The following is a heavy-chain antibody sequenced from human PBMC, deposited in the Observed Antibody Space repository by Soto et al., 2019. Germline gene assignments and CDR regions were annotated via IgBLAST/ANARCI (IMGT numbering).Heavy chain of an antibody. V-gene: IGHV3-74*01. J-gene: IGHJ6*02. CDR1: GFTFSMYW. Sequence: GGSLRLSCAASGFTFSMYWMHWVRQVPGKGPEWVSRINDDGISTNYADSVKGRFTISRDNAKNTLYLQMNNLRVDDTAVYFCARAYLGRLPRRADYYYAMDVWGRGTTVTVSS. D-gene: IGHD1-26*01. CDR3: ARAYLGRLPRRADYYYAMDV. CDR2: INDDGIST.